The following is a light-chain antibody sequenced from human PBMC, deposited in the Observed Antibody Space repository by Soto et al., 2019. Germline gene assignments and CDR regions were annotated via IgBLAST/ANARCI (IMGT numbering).Light chain of an antibody. CDR1: QSISSW. CDR2: DAS. CDR3: QQYNSYLLT. J-gene: IGKJ4*01. Sequence: DIQMTQSPSTLSASVRDRVTITCRASQSISSWLAWYQQKPGKAPKLLIYDASSLESGVPSRFSGSGSGTEFTLTISSLQPDDFATYYCQQYNSYLLTFGGGTKVEIK. V-gene: IGKV1-5*01.